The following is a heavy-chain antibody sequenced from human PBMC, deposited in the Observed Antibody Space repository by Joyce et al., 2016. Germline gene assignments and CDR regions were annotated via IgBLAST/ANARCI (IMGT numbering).Heavy chain of an antibody. CDR2: FIPIFETA. CDR1: GGTFSSYA. J-gene: IGHJ4*02. Sequence: QVQLVQSGDEVKKRGSSVKVSCKASGGTFSSYAISWVRQAPGTGLEWMVGFIPIFETANHAQNFQGRVTIIADESTSTAYMELSSLRSEDTAVYYCARAARHVTTVTTSFEYWGQGTLVTVSS. D-gene: IGHD4-17*01. CDR3: ARAARHVTTVTTSFEY. V-gene: IGHV1-69*01.